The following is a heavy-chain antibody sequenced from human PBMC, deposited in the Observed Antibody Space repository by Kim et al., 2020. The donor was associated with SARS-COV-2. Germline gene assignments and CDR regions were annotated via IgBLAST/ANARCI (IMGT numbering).Heavy chain of an antibody. CDR2: IGSDGSGV. V-gene: IGHV3-74*01. J-gene: IGHJ3*01. D-gene: IGHD6-25*01. CDR3: TRFREGNSGLFDV. Sequence: GGSLRLSCAASGFTLSGYWMHWVRQVPGKGLVWVSRIGSDGSGVTYADSVKGRFTISRDNAKNTLFLQMNSLTTEDMGLYHCTRFREGNSGLFDVWGQGTMVTVSS. CDR1: GFTLSGYW.